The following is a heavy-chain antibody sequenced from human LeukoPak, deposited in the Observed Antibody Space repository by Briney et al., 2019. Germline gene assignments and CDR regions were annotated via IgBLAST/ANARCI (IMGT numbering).Heavy chain of an antibody. V-gene: IGHV1-69*04. D-gene: IGHD1-7*01. CDR3: ANSELELRRTYYYYYMDV. CDR2: IIPILGIA. J-gene: IGHJ6*03. CDR1: GGTFSSYA. Sequence: GASVKVSCKASGGTFSSYAISWVRQAPGQGLEWMGRIIPILGIANYAQKFQGRVTITADKSTSTAYMELSSLRSEDTAVYYCANSELELRRTYYYYYMDVWGKGTTVTASS.